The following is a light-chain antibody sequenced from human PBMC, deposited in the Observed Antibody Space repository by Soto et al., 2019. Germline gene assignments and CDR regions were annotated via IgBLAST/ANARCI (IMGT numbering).Light chain of an antibody. CDR1: SSDVWTYNL. Sequence: QSALTQPASVSGSPGQAITISCTGTSSDVWTYNLVSWYQQLPGKAPKVMIYQVSKRPSGVSNRLSGSKSGNTASLTISGLQAEDEADYYCGSYAGSGYVFGTGNKLNVL. CDR2: QVS. V-gene: IGLV2-23*02. J-gene: IGLJ1*01. CDR3: GSYAGSGYV.